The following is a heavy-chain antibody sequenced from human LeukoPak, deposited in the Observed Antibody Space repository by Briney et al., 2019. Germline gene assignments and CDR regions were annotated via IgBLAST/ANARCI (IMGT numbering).Heavy chain of an antibody. CDR1: GFTFSSYG. V-gene: IGHV3-33*01. D-gene: IGHD5-12*01. CDR3: ARDRGASGYDSLDY. J-gene: IGHJ4*02. CDR2: IWYDGSNK. Sequence: GGSLRLSCAASGFTFSSYGMHWVRQAPGKGLEWVAVIWYDGSNKYYADSVKGRFTISRDNSKNTLYLQMNSLRAEDTAVYYCARDRGASGYDSLDYWGQGTLVTVSS.